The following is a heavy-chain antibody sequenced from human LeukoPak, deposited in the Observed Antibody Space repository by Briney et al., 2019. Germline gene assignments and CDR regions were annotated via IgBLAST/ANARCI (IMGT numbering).Heavy chain of an antibody. J-gene: IGHJ3*01. V-gene: IGHV5-10-1*01. Sequence: GESLRISCKGSGYSFTSYWISWVRQMPGKGLEWMGRIDPSDSYTNYSPSFQGHVTISADKSISTAYLQWSSLKASDTAMYYCARPNITSYYDSRGYDAFDVWGQGTMVTVSS. CDR1: GYSFTSYW. D-gene: IGHD3-22*01. CDR3: ARPNITSYYDSRGYDAFDV. CDR2: IDPSDSYT.